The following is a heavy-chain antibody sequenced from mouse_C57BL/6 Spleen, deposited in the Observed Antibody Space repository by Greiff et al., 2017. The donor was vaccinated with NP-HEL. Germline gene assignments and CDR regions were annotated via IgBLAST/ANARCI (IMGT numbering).Heavy chain of an antibody. CDR3: ARGETGRDLYYFDY. Sequence: QVQLKQPGAELVKPGDSVKLSCKASGYTFTSYWMHWVKQRPGRGLEWIGRIDPNSGGTKYNAKVKSKATLTVDKPSSPAYMQLSSLTSEDSAVYYCARGETGRDLYYFDYWGQGTTLTVSS. J-gene: IGHJ2*01. CDR2: IDPNSGGT. V-gene: IGHV1-72*01. D-gene: IGHD4-1*01. CDR1: GYTFTSYW.